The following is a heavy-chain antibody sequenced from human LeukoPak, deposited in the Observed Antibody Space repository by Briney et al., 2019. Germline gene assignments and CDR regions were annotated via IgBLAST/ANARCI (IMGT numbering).Heavy chain of an antibody. V-gene: IGHV4-59*01. CDR3: AREGRQDYVYFDY. J-gene: IGHJ4*02. CDR1: GGSISDDY. Sequence: SETLSLTCTVSGGSISDDYWSWIRQPPGKGLEWIGYINYSGNTNYNPSLKSRVTTSVDTSKNQFSLRLTSVTAADTAVFYCAREGRQDYVYFDYWGQGSLVTVSS. D-gene: IGHD4-17*01. CDR2: INYSGNT.